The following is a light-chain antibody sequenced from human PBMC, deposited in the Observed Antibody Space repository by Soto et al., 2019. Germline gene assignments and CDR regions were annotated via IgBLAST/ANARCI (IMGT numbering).Light chain of an antibody. CDR2: GAS. J-gene: IGKJ5*01. V-gene: IGKV3-20*01. CDR1: QSVSSSY. Sequence: EIVLTHPPRTLSLSPGERATLSSSASQSVSSSYLAWYQQKPGQAPRLLIYGASSRATGIPDRFSGSGSGTDFTLTISRLEPEDFAVYYCQQYGSSPITFGQGTRLEIK. CDR3: QQYGSSPIT.